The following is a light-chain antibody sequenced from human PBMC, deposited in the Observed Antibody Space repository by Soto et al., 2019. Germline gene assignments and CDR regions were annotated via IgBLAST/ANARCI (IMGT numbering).Light chain of an antibody. V-gene: IGKV1-5*01. CDR3: QEYKSAT. CDR1: QSISDW. Sequence: DIPMTQSPSTLPASVGDRVTITCRASQSISDWLAWYQQKPGKAPKLLIYDASTLQSGVTSRFSGSGSGTEFTLTISSLQPDDFATYYCQEYKSATFGQGTKLEIE. J-gene: IGKJ2*01. CDR2: DAS.